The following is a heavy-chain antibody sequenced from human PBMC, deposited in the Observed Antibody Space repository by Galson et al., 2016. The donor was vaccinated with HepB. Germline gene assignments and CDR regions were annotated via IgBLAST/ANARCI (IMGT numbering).Heavy chain of an antibody. CDR1: GFTFSSYG. D-gene: IGHD2-2*01. Sequence: SLRLSCAASGFTFSSYGMRWVRQAPGKGLEWVAVISTDAINKYYADSVRGRFTISRDDPKNTLYLQMNSLRPEDTAVYYCARPRASNYYYYGMDVWGQGTTVAVSS. V-gene: IGHV3-30*03. CDR2: ISTDAINK. J-gene: IGHJ6*02. CDR3: ARPRASNYYYYGMDV.